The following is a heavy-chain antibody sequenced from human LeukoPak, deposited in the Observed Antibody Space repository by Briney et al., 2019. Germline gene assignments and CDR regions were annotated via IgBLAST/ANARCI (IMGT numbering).Heavy chain of an antibody. J-gene: IGHJ4*02. CDR2: INPNSGGT. CDR1: GYTFTGYY. Sequence: ASVKVSCKASGYTFTGYYMHWVRQATGQGLEWMGRINPNSGGTNYAQKFQGRVTMTRDTSISTAYMELSRLRSDDTAVYYCARYRYCSSTSCSRIFDYWGQGTLVTVSS. CDR3: ARYRYCSSTSCSRIFDY. V-gene: IGHV1-2*06. D-gene: IGHD2-2*01.